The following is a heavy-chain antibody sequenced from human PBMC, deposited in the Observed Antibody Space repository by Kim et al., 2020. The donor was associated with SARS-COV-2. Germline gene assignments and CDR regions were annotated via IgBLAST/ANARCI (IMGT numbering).Heavy chain of an antibody. CDR2: IAYSGTT. Sequence: SETLSLSCTVSGGSISSGSHYWGWIRQPPGKGLEWIGSIAYSGTTYYNPSLQSRVTISVDTSKNQFSLKLSSVTAADTAVYYCATRGWWLSPRCLDLWG. V-gene: IGHV4-39*01. D-gene: IGHD2-8*02. CDR1: GGSISSGSHY. J-gene: IGHJ2*01. CDR3: ATRGWWLSPRCLDL.